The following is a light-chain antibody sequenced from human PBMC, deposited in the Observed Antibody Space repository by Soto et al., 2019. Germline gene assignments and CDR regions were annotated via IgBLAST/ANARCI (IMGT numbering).Light chain of an antibody. CDR3: QHYYSSPWT. Sequence: DIVMTQSPDSLAVSLGERATINCKSSQSVLYSSNNKNYLTWYQQKPGQPPKLLIYWASTRESGVPDRFSGSGSGTDFTLTISSLQAEDVAVYYGQHYYSSPWTFGQGTKVEIK. V-gene: IGKV4-1*01. CDR1: QSVLYSSNNKNY. CDR2: WAS. J-gene: IGKJ1*01.